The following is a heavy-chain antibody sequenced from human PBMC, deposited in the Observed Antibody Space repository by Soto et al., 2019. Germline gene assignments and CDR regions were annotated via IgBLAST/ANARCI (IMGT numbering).Heavy chain of an antibody. Sequence: PGGSLRLSCAASGFTFSSNGMHWVRQAPGKGLEWVAVISYDGRNKYYADSVKGRFTISRDNSKNTLYLQMNSLRAENTAVYYCAKDCPSSGYYPGFDPWGQGTLVTVSS. D-gene: IGHD3-22*01. CDR2: ISYDGRNK. CDR1: GFTFSSNG. V-gene: IGHV3-30*18. J-gene: IGHJ5*02. CDR3: AKDCPSSGYYPGFDP.